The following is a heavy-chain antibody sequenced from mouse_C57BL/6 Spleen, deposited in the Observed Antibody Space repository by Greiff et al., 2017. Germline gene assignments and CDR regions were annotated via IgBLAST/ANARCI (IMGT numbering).Heavy chain of an antibody. J-gene: IGHJ3*01. CDR2: IDPENGDT. Sequence: EVQLQQSGAELVRPGASVKLSCTASGFNIKDDYMHWVKQRPEQGLEWIGWIDPENGDTEYASKFQGKATITADTSSNTAYLQLSSLTSEDTAVYYCTTTSYYYGSSPFAYWGQGTLVTVSA. D-gene: IGHD1-1*01. V-gene: IGHV14-4*01. CDR1: GFNIKDDY. CDR3: TTTSYYYGSSPFAY.